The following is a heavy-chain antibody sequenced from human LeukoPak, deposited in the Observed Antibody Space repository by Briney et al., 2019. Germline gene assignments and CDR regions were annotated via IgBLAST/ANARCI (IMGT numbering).Heavy chain of an antibody. J-gene: IGHJ4*02. D-gene: IGHD2-2*01. CDR1: AFTFSTYA. CDR2: ISGSSAST. CDR3: AKAKGAMLFDC. V-gene: IGHV3-23*01. Sequence: PGGPLRTFIVTFAFTFSTYAMTHLHQPPGKGQEWVSAISGSSASTSYADSVKGRFTISRDNSKNTLYLQMNSLRAEDTAVYHCAKAKGAMLFDCWGQGTLVTVSS.